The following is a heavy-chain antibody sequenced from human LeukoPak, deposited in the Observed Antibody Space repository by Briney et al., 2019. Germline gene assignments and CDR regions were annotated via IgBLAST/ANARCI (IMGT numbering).Heavy chain of an antibody. Sequence: GASVKVSCKVSGYTLTELSMHWVRQAPGKGLEWMGGFDPEDGETIYAQQFQGRVTMTEDTSTDTAYMELSSLRSEDTAVYYCATVSCGGDCSIYYYGMDVWGQGTTVTVSS. CDR2: FDPEDGET. CDR3: ATVSCGGDCSIYYYGMDV. V-gene: IGHV1-24*01. J-gene: IGHJ6*02. CDR1: GYTLTELS. D-gene: IGHD2-21*02.